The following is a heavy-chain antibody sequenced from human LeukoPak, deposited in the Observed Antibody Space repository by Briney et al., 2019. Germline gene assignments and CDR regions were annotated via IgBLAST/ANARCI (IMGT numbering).Heavy chain of an antibody. D-gene: IGHD5/OR15-5a*01. J-gene: IGHJ6*02. Sequence: GGSLRLSCAASGFTFSSYSMNWVRQAPGKGLVWVSRINSDGSSTSYADSVKGRFTISRDNAKNTLYLQMNSLRAEDTAVYYCARDLYDHTLWYYGMDVWGQGTTVTVSS. V-gene: IGHV3-74*01. CDR3: ARDLYDHTLWYYGMDV. CDR1: GFTFSSYS. CDR2: INSDGSST.